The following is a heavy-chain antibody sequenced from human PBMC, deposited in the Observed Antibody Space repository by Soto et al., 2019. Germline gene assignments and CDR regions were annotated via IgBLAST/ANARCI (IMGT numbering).Heavy chain of an antibody. V-gene: IGHV5-10-1*01. CDR1: GYSFTSYW. J-gene: IGHJ4*02. CDR3: ARQARGYCSSTSCHGDY. CDR2: IDPSDSYT. D-gene: IGHD2-2*01. Sequence: GESLKISCKGSGYSFTSYWISWVRQMPGKGLEWMGRIDPSDSYTNYSPSFQGHVTISADKSISTAYLQWSSLKASDTAMYYCARQARGYCSSTSCHGDYWGQGTLVTVSS.